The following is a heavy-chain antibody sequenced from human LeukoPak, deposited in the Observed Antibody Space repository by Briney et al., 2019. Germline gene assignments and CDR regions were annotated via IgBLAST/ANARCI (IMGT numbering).Heavy chain of an antibody. V-gene: IGHV5-51*01. J-gene: IGHJ3*02. Sequence: GESLKISCKGSGYSFTTYWIVWVRQMPGKGLEWMGIIYPGDSDTRYSPSFQGQVTISADKSISTAYLQWSSLKASDTAMYYCARSVFGVVITSHAFDIWGQGTMVTVSS. CDR3: ARSVFGVVITSHAFDI. D-gene: IGHD3-3*01. CDR1: GYSFTTYW. CDR2: IYPGDSDT.